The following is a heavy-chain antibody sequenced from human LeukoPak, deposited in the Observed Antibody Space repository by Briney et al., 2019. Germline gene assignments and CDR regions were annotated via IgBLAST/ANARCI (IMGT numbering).Heavy chain of an antibody. CDR2: ISAYNGNT. CDR1: GYTFTSYG. J-gene: IGHJ6*02. D-gene: IGHD4-11*01. CDR3: ARATTDYTTTVYGMDV. Sequence: ASVKVSCKASGYTFTSYGISWVRQAPGQGLEWMGWISAYNGNTNYAQKFQGRVTITADESTSTAYMELSSLRSEDTAVYYCARATTDYTTTVYGMDVWGQGTTVTVSS. V-gene: IGHV1-18*01.